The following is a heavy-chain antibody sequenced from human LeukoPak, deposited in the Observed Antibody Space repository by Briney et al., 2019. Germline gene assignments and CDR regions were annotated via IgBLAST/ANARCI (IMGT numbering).Heavy chain of an antibody. J-gene: IGHJ6*03. CDR2: IYPGDSDT. Sequence: GASLKFSCKGSGYSFTSYWIGWVRQMRGQGLEWLGIIYPGDSDTRYSPSFQGQVTISADKSISTAYLQWSSLKASDTAMYYCARQAYYYYYMDVWGKGTTVTVSS. V-gene: IGHV5-51*01. CDR3: ARQAYYYYYMDV. CDR1: GYSFTSYW.